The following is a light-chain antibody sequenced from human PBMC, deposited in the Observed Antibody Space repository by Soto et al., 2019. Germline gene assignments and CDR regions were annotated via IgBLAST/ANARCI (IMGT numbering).Light chain of an antibody. CDR1: QSVSSNY. V-gene: IGKV3-20*01. CDR3: QQYGYSPIT. Sequence: IVLTQSPGTLSLSPGGRAPIYCRAGQSVSSNYLAWYQQKPGQAPRIIIYAASSRATGIPDRFSGSGSGTDFTLTIDGLEPEDFVVYYCQQYGYSPITFGQGTRLEIK. CDR2: AAS. J-gene: IGKJ5*01.